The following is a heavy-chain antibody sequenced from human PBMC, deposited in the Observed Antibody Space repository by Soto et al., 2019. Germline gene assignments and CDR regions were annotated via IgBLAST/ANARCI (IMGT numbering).Heavy chain of an antibody. J-gene: IGHJ6*02. Sequence: LRLSCAASGFTFSSYGMHWVRQAPGKGLEWVAVIWYDGSNKYYEDSVKGRFTISRDNSKNTLYLQMNSLRAEDTAVYYCARATIVGARYYGMDVWGQGTTVTVSS. D-gene: IGHD1-26*01. CDR1: GFTFSSYG. V-gene: IGHV3-33*01. CDR2: IWYDGSNK. CDR3: ARATIVGARYYGMDV.